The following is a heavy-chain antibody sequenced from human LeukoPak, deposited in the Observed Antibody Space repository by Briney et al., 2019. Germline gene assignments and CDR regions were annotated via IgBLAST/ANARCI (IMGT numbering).Heavy chain of an antibody. CDR2: IYTCEST. J-gene: IGHJ4*02. CDR3: ARDQEGGPSFFDY. D-gene: IGHD3-16*01. Sequence: SETLSLTCTVSGGSISSYYWSWIRQPAGKGLEWIGRIYTCESTNYTPSLRSRVTMSVDTSKNQFSLKLSSVTAADTAVYYCARDQEGGPSFFDYWGQGTLVTVSS. V-gene: IGHV4-4*07. CDR1: GGSISSYY.